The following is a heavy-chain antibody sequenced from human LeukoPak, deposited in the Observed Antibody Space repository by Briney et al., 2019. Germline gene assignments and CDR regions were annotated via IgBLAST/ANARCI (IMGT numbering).Heavy chain of an antibody. J-gene: IGHJ4*02. Sequence: SETLSLTCAVSGYSISSGYYWGWIRQPPGKGLEWIGSIYHSGSTYYNPSLKSRVTISVDTSKNQFSLKLSSVTAADTAVYYCAREHPKTSSSWYEFADYWGQGTLVTVSS. CDR3: AREHPKTSSSWYEFADY. D-gene: IGHD6-13*01. CDR2: IYHSGST. CDR1: GYSISSGYY. V-gene: IGHV4-38-2*02.